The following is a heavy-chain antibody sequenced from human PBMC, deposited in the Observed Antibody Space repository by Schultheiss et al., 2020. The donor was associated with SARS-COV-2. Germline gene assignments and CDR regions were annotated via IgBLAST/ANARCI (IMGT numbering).Heavy chain of an antibody. D-gene: IGHD1-26*01. J-gene: IGHJ5*01. CDR2: ISGSGGST. V-gene: IGHV3-23*01. CDR1: GFTFSSYA. Sequence: GGSLRLSCAASGFTFSSYAMSWVRQAPGKGLEWVSAISGSGGSTYYADSVKGRFTIARDNSRNTLYLQMNSLRAEDTAVYYCARGRDWELPYNWFDSWGQGTLVTVAS. CDR3: ARGRDWELPYNWFDS.